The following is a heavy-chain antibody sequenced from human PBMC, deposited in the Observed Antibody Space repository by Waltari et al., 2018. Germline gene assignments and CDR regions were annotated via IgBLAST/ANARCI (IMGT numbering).Heavy chain of an antibody. CDR3: ARGPYGTSQGY. V-gene: IGHV4-34*01. J-gene: IGHJ4*02. CDR2: INHSGST. D-gene: IGHD4-17*01. CDR1: SGYY. Sequence: SGYYWSWIRQPPGKGLEWIGEINHSGSTNYNPSLKSRVTISVDTSKNQFSLKLSSVTAADTAVYYCARGPYGTSQGYWGQGTLVTVSS.